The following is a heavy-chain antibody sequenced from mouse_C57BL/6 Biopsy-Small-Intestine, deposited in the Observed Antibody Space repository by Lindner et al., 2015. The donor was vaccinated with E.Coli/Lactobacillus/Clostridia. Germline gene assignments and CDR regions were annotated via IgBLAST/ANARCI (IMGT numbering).Heavy chain of an antibody. J-gene: IGHJ2*01. D-gene: IGHD4-1*01. CDR1: GYSFTGYY. V-gene: IGHV1-42*01. CDR3: ARDWDYFDY. CDR2: INPSTGGT. Sequence: VQLQESGPELVKPGTSVKISCKASGYSFTGYYMHWVKQSPEKSLDWIGEINPSTGGTTYNQKFKAKATLTVDKSSSTAYMQLKSLTSEDSAVYYCARDWDYFDYWGQGTTLTVSS.